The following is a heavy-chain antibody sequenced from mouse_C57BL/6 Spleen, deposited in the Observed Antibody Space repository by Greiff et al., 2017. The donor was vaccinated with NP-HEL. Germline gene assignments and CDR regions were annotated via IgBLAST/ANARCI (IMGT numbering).Heavy chain of an antibody. CDR2: IHPNSGST. J-gene: IGHJ2*01. V-gene: IGHV1-64*01. CDR3: ARDGGTDFDY. CDR1: GYTFTSYW. D-gene: IGHD4-1*01. Sequence: QVQLQQSGAELVKPGASVKLSCKASGYTFTSYWMHWVKQRPGQGLEWIGMIHPNSGSTNYNEKFKSKATLTVDKSSSTAYMQLSSLTSEDSAVYYCARDGGTDFDYWGQGTTLTVSS.